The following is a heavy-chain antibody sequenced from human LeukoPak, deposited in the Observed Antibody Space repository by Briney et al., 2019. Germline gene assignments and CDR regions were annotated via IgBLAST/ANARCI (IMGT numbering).Heavy chain of an antibody. CDR1: GFTFSSYW. Sequence: GGSLRLSCAASGFTFSSYWMACVRQAPGRGLEWVANIKQDGSEKYYVDSVKGRFTISRDNAKNSLSLQMNSLRAEDTAVYYCAREWSSSLDPWGQGTLVTVSS. D-gene: IGHD6-6*01. J-gene: IGHJ5*02. CDR2: IKQDGSEK. V-gene: IGHV3-7*05. CDR3: AREWSSSLDP.